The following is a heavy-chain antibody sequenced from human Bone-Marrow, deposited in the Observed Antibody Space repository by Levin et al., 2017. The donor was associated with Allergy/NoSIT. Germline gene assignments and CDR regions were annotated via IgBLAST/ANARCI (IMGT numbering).Heavy chain of an antibody. Sequence: GGSRRLSCAASGFTFSTYAMSWVRQAPGKGLEWVSALSGNGGTTYYADSVKGRFTISRDNSKNTLYLQMNSLRAEDTAVYSCAKDMGWFFDYWGQGTLVTVSS. CDR1: GFTFSTYA. J-gene: IGHJ4*02. D-gene: IGHD3-3*01. V-gene: IGHV3-23*01. CDR3: AKDMGWFFDY. CDR2: LSGNGGTT.